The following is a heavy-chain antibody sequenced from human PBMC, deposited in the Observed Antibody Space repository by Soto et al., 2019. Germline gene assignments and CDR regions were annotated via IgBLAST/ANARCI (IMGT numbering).Heavy chain of an antibody. Sequence: QVQLVESGGGVVQPGRSLRLSCAASGFTFSSYAMHWVRQAPGKGLEWVAVISYDGSNKYYADSVKGRFTISRDNSKNPLYLQMNSLRAEDTAVYYCARASSLEYSSPMDVWGQGTTVTVSS. D-gene: IGHD6-6*01. CDR1: GFTFSSYA. J-gene: IGHJ6*02. CDR2: ISYDGSNK. CDR3: ARASSLEYSSPMDV. V-gene: IGHV3-30-3*01.